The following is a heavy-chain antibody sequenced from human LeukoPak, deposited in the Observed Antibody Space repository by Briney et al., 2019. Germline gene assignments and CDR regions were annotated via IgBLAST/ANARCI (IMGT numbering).Heavy chain of an antibody. V-gene: IGHV3-23*01. CDR2: ISISGSKI. CDR3: ASELRPNDY. J-gene: IGHJ4*02. CDR1: GLTFSNRA. D-gene: IGHD1-26*01. Sequence: GGSLRLACVVSGLTFSNRAMTWVRQAPGKGLEWVSSISISGSKILYADSVKGRLTISRDNSKNTLFLQMNSLQTEDTGVYFGASELRPNDYWGQGTLVTVS.